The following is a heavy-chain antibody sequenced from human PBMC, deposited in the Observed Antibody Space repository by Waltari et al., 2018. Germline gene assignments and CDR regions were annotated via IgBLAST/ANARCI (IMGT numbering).Heavy chain of an antibody. CDR3: VTPAVADTPFGD. V-gene: IGHV3-72*01. CDR2: NRNKANSYTT. CDR1: ELPFSAHY. J-gene: IGHJ4*02. D-gene: IGHD6-19*01. Sequence: VRLVGSGGAWVHRGGSLQLPWAPSELPFSAHYWTWAGQTPGKGLEWVGRNRNKANSYTTNYAASVKGRLTISRDDSKTSLYLQMNSLKTEDTAVYYCVTPAVADTPFGDWGQGTLGTVSS.